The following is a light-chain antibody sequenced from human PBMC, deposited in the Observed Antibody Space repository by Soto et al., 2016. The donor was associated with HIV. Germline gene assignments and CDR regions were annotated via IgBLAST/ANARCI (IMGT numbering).Light chain of an antibody. J-gene: IGLJ1*01. V-gene: IGLV3-19*01. CDR2: GKN. Sequence: SSELTQEPAVSVALGQTVTITCQGDTLRNYYASWYQQKPGQAPLLVISGKNNRPSGIPDRFSGSHSGHTSSLTITGAQADDDADYYCNSRDSSGLHLGVFGGGTKVTVL. CDR1: TLRNYY. CDR3: NSRDSSGLHLGV.